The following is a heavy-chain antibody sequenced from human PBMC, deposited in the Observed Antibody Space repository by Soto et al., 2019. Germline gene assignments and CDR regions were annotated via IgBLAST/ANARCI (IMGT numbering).Heavy chain of an antibody. Sequence: SETLSLTCNVSGGAIDSGGYYWCWIRQHPGKGLEWIGYIYYSVSTYYNPSLKSRVSISIDTSKNHFSLELISVTAADTAVYYCARVGTSYARRGLDVWGQGTTVTVSS. V-gene: IGHV4-31*02. D-gene: IGHD7-27*01. CDR1: GGAIDSGGYY. CDR3: ARVGTSYARRGLDV. J-gene: IGHJ6*02. CDR2: IYYSVST.